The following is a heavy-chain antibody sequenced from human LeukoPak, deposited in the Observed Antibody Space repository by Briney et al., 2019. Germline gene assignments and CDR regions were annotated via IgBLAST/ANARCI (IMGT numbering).Heavy chain of an antibody. CDR3: ARDSLTYSSSWFRNTEYYYYMDV. Sequence: SETLSLTCTVSGGSISSGSYYWSWIRQPAGKGLEWIGRIYTSGSTNYNPSLKSRVTISVDTSKNQFSLKLSSVTAADTAVYYCARDSLTYSSSWFRNTEYYYYMDVWGKGTTVTISS. CDR1: GGSISSGSYY. CDR2: IYTSGST. J-gene: IGHJ6*03. V-gene: IGHV4-61*02. D-gene: IGHD6-13*01.